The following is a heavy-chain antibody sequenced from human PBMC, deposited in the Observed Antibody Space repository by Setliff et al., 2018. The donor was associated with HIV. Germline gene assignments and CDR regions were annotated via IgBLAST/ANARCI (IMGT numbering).Heavy chain of an antibody. Sequence: SETLSLTCTVSGYSVNSDYLWCWIRQPPGKGLEWIGSVYYSGSTYYNPSLKSRVTISVDTSKNQFSLKLSSVTAADTAVYYCARHGLLWFGAGYNWFDPWGQGTLVTVSS. CDR3: ARHGLLWFGAGYNWFDP. J-gene: IGHJ5*02. CDR2: VYYSGST. D-gene: IGHD3-10*01. CDR1: GYSVNSDYL. V-gene: IGHV4-38-2*02.